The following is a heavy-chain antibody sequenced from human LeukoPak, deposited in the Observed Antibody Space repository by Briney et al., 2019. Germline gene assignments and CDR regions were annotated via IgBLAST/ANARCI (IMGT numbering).Heavy chain of an antibody. CDR2: ISAYNGNT. V-gene: IGHV1-18*04. Sequence: ASVKVSCKASGYTFTGYYMHWVRQAPGQGLEWMGWISAYNGNTNYAQKLQGRVTMTTDTSTSTAYMELRSLRSDDTAVYYCARVVVLDAFDIWGQGTMVTVSS. CDR1: GYTFTGYY. D-gene: IGHD2-2*01. CDR3: ARVVVLDAFDI. J-gene: IGHJ3*02.